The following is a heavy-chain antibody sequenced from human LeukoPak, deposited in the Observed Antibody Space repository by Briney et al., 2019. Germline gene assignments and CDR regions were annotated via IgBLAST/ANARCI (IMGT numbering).Heavy chain of an antibody. Sequence: SETLSLTCTVSGDSISSGDYYWSWIRQPPGKGLEWIGYIFYSGSTYYNPSLKSQIAISVDTSKNQFSLKLSSVTAADTAVYYCARDGDYGDSTWYFDLWGRGTLVTVSS. J-gene: IGHJ2*01. CDR3: ARDGDYGDSTWYFDL. CDR1: GDSISSGDYY. D-gene: IGHD4-17*01. CDR2: IFYSGST. V-gene: IGHV4-30-4*01.